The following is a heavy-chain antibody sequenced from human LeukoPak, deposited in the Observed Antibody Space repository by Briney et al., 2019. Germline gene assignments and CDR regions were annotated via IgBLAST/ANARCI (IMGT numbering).Heavy chain of an antibody. CDR1: GFTFSSYA. V-gene: IGHV3-30-3*01. Sequence: GGSLRLSCAASGFTFSSYAMSWVRQAPGKGLEWVAVISYDGSNKYYADSVKGRFTISRDNAKNSLYLQMNSLRAEDTAVYYCARDLKALAGTGDWGQGTLVTVSS. CDR2: ISYDGSNK. CDR3: ARDLKALAGTGD. J-gene: IGHJ4*02. D-gene: IGHD6-19*01.